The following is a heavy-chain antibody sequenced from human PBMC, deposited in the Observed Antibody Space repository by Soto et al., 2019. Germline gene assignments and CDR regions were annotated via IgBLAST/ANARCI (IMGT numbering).Heavy chain of an antibody. CDR1: GFIFSSYG. V-gene: IGHV3-33*01. CDR3: ARGAGNSYYYMDV. J-gene: IGHJ6*03. D-gene: IGHD3-10*01. Sequence: GGSLRLSCAASGFIFSSYGMHWVRQAPGKGLEWVAVIWYDGSDKYFADSVKGRFAISRDNSKNMLYLQMNSLTAEDTAVYYCARGAGNSYYYMDVWGKGTTVTVSS. CDR2: IWYDGSDK.